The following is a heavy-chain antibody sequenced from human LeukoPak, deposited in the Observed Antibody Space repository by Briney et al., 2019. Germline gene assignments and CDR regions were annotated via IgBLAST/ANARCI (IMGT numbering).Heavy chain of an antibody. CDR1: GFTFDDYA. V-gene: IGHV3-43*02. CDR3: ARDDGSGWSNFDY. Sequence: GGSLRLSCAASGFTFDDYAMHWVRQAPGKGLEWVSLISGDGTITYYADSVKGRFTISRDNAKNSLYLQMNSLRAEDTALYYCARDDGSGWSNFDYWGQGTLVTVSS. D-gene: IGHD6-19*01. J-gene: IGHJ4*02. CDR2: ISGDGTIT.